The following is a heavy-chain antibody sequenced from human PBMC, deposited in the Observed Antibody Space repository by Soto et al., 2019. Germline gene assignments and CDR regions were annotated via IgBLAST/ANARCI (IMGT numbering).Heavy chain of an antibody. CDR3: ASTHGGSYQNLSFDY. CDR2: INPSGGST. Sequence: QVQLVQSGAEVKKPGASVKVSCKASGYTFTSYYMHWVRQAPGQGLEWMGIINPSGGSTSYAQKFQGRVTMTRDTSTSTVYMELSSLRSEDTAVYYCASTHGGSYQNLSFDYWGQGTLVTVSS. J-gene: IGHJ4*02. V-gene: IGHV1-46*01. D-gene: IGHD1-26*01. CDR1: GYTFTSYY.